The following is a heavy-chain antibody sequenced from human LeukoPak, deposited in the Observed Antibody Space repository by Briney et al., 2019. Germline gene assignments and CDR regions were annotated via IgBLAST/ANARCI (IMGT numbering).Heavy chain of an antibody. Sequence: PSETVSLTCTVSGGSISSASYYWGWIRQPPGKGVEWFGGIYYSGSTYYNPSLKSRVTISVKMSKNQFSLKLSSVTAADTAVHNGPILFGGYTIYYIYYCGQGGLVTVSS. J-gene: IGHJ4*02. D-gene: IGHD2-15*01. V-gene: IGHV4-39*01. CDR1: GGSISSASYY. CDR2: IYYSGST. CDR3: PILFGGYTIYYIYY.